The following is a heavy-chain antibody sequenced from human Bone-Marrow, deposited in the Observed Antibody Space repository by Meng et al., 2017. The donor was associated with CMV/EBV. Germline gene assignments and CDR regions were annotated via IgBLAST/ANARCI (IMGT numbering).Heavy chain of an antibody. D-gene: IGHD6-25*01. V-gene: IGHV3-74*01. CDR1: GFTFSSYW. CDR2: INSDGSST. J-gene: IGHJ4*02. CDR3: ARSSPIGTAVDY. Sequence: GESLKISCVASGFTFSSYWMHWVRQAPGKGLVWVSRINSDGSSTSYADSVKGRFTISRDNAKNTLFLQMNSLRAEDTAVYYCARSSPIGTAVDYWGQGTLVTVSS.